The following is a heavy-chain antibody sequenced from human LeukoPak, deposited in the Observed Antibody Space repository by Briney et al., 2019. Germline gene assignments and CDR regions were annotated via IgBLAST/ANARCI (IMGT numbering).Heavy chain of an antibody. J-gene: IGHJ4*02. CDR3: ARVATVTTPDDY. V-gene: IGHV1-2*02. D-gene: IGHD4-17*01. CDR2: INPNSGGT. CDR1: GYTFTGYY. Sequence: ASVKVSCKASGYTFTGYYMHWVRQAPGQGLEWMGWINPNSGGTNYAQKFQGRVTMTRDTSISTAYMELSRLRSDDTAVYYCARVATVTTPDDYWGQGTLVTVSS.